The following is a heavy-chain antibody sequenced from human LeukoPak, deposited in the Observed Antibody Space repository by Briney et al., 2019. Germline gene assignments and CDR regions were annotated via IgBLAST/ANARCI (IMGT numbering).Heavy chain of an antibody. CDR3: AREEYYDFWSGYPHLDY. J-gene: IGHJ4*02. CDR2: IIPIFGTA. V-gene: IGHV1-69*05. Sequence: GSSVKVSCKASGGTFSSYAISWVRQAPGQGLEWMGRIIPIFGTANYAQKFQGRVTITTDESTSTAYMELSSLRSEDTAVYYCAREEYYDFWSGYPHLDYWGQGTLVTVSS. D-gene: IGHD3-3*01. CDR1: GGTFSSYA.